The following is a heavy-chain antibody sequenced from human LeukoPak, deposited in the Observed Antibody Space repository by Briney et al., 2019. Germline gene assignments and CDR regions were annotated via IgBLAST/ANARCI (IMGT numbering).Heavy chain of an antibody. D-gene: IGHD1-26*01. CDR3: AKRVTVGASRGAFDI. V-gene: IGHV3-23*01. CDR2: ISGSGGST. Sequence: PGGSLRLSCAASGFTFSSYSMNWVRQAPGKGLEWVSAISGSGGSTYYADSVKGRFTISRDNSKNTLYLQMNSLRAEDTAVYYCAKRVTVGASRGAFDIWGQGTMVTVSS. CDR1: GFTFSSYS. J-gene: IGHJ3*02.